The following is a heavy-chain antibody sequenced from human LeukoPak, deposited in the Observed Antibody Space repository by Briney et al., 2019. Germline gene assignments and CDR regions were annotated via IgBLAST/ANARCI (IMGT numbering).Heavy chain of an antibody. D-gene: IGHD1-1*01. CDR3: ARIHGTGEDY. CDR1: GYSITNNYY. Sequence: SETLALNCNVSGYSITNNYYWDWIRQPPGKGLEWIASIYHSGSTYYNPALKSRDPISVDTSKTPFPLELSSVTAADTAVYYCARIHGTGEDYWGQGTLVTVSS. J-gene: IGHJ4*02. CDR2: IYHSGST. V-gene: IGHV4-38-2*02.